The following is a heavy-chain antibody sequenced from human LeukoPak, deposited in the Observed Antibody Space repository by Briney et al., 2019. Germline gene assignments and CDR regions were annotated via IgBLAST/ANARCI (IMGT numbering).Heavy chain of an antibody. V-gene: IGHV3-66*01. CDR2: IYSGGST. CDR3: ARDRYYGSGSDQ. Sequence: GGSLRLSCAASGFTVSSNYMSWVRQAPGKGLEWVSVIYSGGSTYYADSVKGRFTISRDNSKNTLYLQMNSLRAEDTAVYYCARDRYYGSGSDQWGQGTLVTVSS. D-gene: IGHD3-10*01. CDR1: GFTVSSNY. J-gene: IGHJ4*02.